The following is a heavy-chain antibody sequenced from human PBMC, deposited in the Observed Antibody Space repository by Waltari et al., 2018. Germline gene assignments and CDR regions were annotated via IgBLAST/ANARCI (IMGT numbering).Heavy chain of an antibody. Sequence: QVRLVQSGAEVRKPGSSVRVSCEASGGSFGTYAITWVRQAPGHGLEWMAGIIPIYATPKYAQKFQGRVTIAADASTRTAYMDLGSLGSDATAVYYCSKRIVGGPFDVWGQGTVVTVSS. J-gene: IGHJ3*01. D-gene: IGHD1-26*01. CDR2: IIPIYATP. CDR3: SKRIVGGPFDV. CDR1: GGSFGTYA. V-gene: IGHV1-69*13.